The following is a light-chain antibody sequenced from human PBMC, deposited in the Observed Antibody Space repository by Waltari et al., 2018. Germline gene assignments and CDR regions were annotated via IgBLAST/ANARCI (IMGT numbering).Light chain of an antibody. CDR3: QQFNSWPGT. V-gene: IGKV3-15*01. Sequence: DIVMTQSPATLSVSAGETAPLSCRSIQSVNSNLAWYQQKPGQAPRLLIYHASTRATGIPARFSGSGSGTDFTLTITSLQSEDFALYYGQQFNSWPGTVGGGTKVDIK. J-gene: IGKJ4*01. CDR2: HAS. CDR1: QSVNSN.